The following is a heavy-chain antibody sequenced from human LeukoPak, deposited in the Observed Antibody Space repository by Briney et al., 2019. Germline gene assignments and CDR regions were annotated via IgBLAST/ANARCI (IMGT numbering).Heavy chain of an antibody. CDR2: ISYDGSNN. Sequence: PGRSLRLSCAASGFTFSSYGMHWVRQAPGKGLEWVAVISYDGSNNYYADSVKGRFTISRDNSKNTLYLQMNSLRAEDTAVYYCARRAVAATNDYWGQGTLVTVSS. CDR3: ARRAVAATNDY. D-gene: IGHD2-15*01. CDR1: GFTFSSYG. J-gene: IGHJ4*02. V-gene: IGHV3-30*19.